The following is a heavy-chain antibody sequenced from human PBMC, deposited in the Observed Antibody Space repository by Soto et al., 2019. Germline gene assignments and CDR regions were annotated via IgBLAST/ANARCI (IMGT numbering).Heavy chain of an antibody. J-gene: IGHJ6*02. CDR1: GFAFSGST. V-gene: IGHV3-73*01. Sequence: GGSLRLSCAGSGFAFSGSTIHWVRQASGKGLEWVGRIRSKASSYATAYAAAVKGGFIVSRDDSKTTSYLQMDSLKIEDTAMYYRFRENYFSYQGMDVWGQGTTVTVSS. CDR3: FRENYFSYQGMDV. CDR2: IRSKASSYAT.